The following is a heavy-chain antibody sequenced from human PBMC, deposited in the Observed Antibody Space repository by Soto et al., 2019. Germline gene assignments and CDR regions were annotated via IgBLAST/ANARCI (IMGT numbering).Heavy chain of an antibody. V-gene: IGHV3-13*01. CDR3: ARAIGSWFDY. J-gene: IGHJ4*02. Sequence: PGGSLRLSCAASGFTFSSYDMHWVRQATGKGLEWVSAIGTAGDTYYSGSVKGRFTISRENARNSLYFQMNNLRAGDTAVYYCARAIGSWFDYWGQGTLVTVSS. D-gene: IGHD6-13*01. CDR2: IGTAGDT. CDR1: GFTFSSYD.